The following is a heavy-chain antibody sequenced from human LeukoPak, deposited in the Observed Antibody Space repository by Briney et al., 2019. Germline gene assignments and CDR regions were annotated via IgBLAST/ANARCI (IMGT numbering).Heavy chain of an antibody. CDR2: ISAYNGNT. CDR3: ARYSSSWYVGYYYYMDV. Sequence: ASVKVSCKASGYTFTSYGISWVRQAPGQGLEWMGWISAYNGNTNYAQKLQGRVTMTTDTSTSTAYMELRSLRPDDTAVYYCARYSSSWYVGYYYYMDVWGKGTTVTVSS. V-gene: IGHV1-18*01. J-gene: IGHJ6*03. D-gene: IGHD6-13*01. CDR1: GYTFTSYG.